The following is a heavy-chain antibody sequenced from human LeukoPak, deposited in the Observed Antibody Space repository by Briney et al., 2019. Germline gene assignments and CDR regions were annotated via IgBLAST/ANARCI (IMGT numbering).Heavy chain of an antibody. D-gene: IGHD3-22*01. CDR2: IWYDGSNK. CDR1: GFTFSSYG. CDR3: ARDRTEYYYDSSGYSDY. Sequence: GGSLRLSCAASGFTFSSYGMHWVRQAPGKGLEWVAVIWYDGSNKYYADSVKGRFTISRDNSKNTLYLQMNSLRAEDTAVYYCARDRTEYYYDSSGYSDYWGQGTLVTVSS. V-gene: IGHV3-33*01. J-gene: IGHJ4*02.